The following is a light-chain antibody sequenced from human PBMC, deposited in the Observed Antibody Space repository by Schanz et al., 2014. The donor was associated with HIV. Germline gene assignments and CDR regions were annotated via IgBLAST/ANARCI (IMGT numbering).Light chain of an antibody. CDR3: SSYTSSKTWV. CDR2: EGS. Sequence: QSALTQPPSASGSPGQSVTISCTGTSSDVGGYNYVSWYQQHPGKAPKLIIYEGSKRPLGVSNRFSGSKSGNTASLTISGLQAEDEADYYCSSYTSSKTWVFGGGTKLTVL. V-gene: IGLV2-14*01. J-gene: IGLJ3*02. CDR1: SSDVGGYNY.